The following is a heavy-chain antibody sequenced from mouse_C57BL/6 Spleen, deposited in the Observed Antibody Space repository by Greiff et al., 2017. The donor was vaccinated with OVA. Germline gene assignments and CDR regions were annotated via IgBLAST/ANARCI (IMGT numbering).Heavy chain of an antibody. CDR1: GYTFTDYY. V-gene: IGHV1-26*01. CDR2: INPNNGGT. Sequence: EVQLQQSGPELVKPGASVKISCKASGYTFTDYYMNWVKQSHGKSLEWIGDINPNNGGTSYNQKFKGKATLTVDKSSSTAYMELRSLTSEDSAVYYCARRITTVVDAMDYWGQGTSVTVSS. J-gene: IGHJ4*01. D-gene: IGHD1-1*01. CDR3: ARRITTVVDAMDY.